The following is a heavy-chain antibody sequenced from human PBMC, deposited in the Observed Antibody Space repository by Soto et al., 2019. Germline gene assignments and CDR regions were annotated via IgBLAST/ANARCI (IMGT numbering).Heavy chain of an antibody. CDR2: ISSSGTVT. J-gene: IGHJ5*02. Sequence: QVQLVESGGGLVRPGGSLRLSCAASGFTFRDYDMSWIRQAPGKGLEWVSCISSSGTVTYYADSVKGRFIISRDNAKNSLSVEMNSLRVEHTAVYYCARKGPRAARPNHWGQGTLVTVSS. CDR1: GFTFRDYD. CDR3: ARKGPRAARPNH. V-gene: IGHV3-11*01. D-gene: IGHD6-6*01.